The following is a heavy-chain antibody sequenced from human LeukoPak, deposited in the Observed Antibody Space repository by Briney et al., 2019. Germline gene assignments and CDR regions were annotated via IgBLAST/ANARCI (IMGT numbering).Heavy chain of an antibody. D-gene: IGHD3/OR15-3a*01. CDR1: GYTFTSYG. J-gene: IGHJ4*02. CDR3: ARENQFFDWSFDF. Sequence: GASVKVSCKASGYTFTSYGISWVRQAPGQGLEWMGWISAYNGDTNYTETLQGRVTMTIDTVTSTAFVELRSLKSDDTALYFCARENQFFDWSFDFWGQGTVLTVSS. V-gene: IGHV1-18*01. CDR2: ISAYNGDT.